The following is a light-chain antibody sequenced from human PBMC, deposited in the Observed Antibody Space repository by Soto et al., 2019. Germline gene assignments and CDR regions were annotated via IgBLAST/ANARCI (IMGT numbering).Light chain of an antibody. CDR2: EVN. CDR3: SCWTSSSTQV. V-gene: IGLV2-14*01. CDR1: SSDDGGYKF. J-gene: IGLJ3*02. Sequence: QSALAQPASVSGYLGQSITISCTGTSSDDGGYKFVSWYQQHPGKASELMIYEVNNRPSGVSNRFSGSKSGNTASLTISGIQAEDEADYYCSCWTSSSTQVLGRGAKMTVL.